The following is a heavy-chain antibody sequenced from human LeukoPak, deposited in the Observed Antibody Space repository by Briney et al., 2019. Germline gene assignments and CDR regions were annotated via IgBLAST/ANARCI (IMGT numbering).Heavy chain of an antibody. J-gene: IGHJ5*02. Sequence: ASVKVSCKASGYTFSNYGISWVRQAPGQGLEWMGWISAYKANTKYVQKFQGRVTMTTGTSTTTAYMDLRSLRSDDTAVYYCARMPPDGVRWSWGWFDPWGQGTLVTVSS. CDR1: GYTFSNYG. CDR3: ARMPPDGVRWSWGWFDP. D-gene: IGHD4-23*01. CDR2: ISAYKANT. V-gene: IGHV1-18*01.